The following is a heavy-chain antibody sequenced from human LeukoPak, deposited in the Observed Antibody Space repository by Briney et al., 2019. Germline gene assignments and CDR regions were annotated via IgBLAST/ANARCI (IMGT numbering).Heavy chain of an antibody. CDR2: FDPEDGET. CDR3: ATALLLYSSSYYYGMDV. D-gene: IGHD6-13*01. Sequence: ASVKVSCKVSGYTLTELSMHWVRQARGKGLEWMGGFDPEDGETIYAQKFQGRVTMTEDTSTDTAYMELSSLRSEDTAVYYRATALLLYSSSYYYGMDVWGQGTTVTVSS. J-gene: IGHJ6*02. V-gene: IGHV1-24*01. CDR1: GYTLTELS.